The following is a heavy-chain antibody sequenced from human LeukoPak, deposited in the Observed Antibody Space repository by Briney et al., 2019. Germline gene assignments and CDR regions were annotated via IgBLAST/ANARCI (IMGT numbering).Heavy chain of an antibody. Sequence: ASVNVSCKASGYTFTSYDINWVRQATGQGLEWMGWMNPNSGNTGYAQKFQGRVTMTRNTSISTAYMELSSLRSEDTAVYYCARQGYYYDSSGYYYYYGMDVWGQGTTVTVSS. CDR1: GYTFTSYD. CDR2: MNPNSGNT. V-gene: IGHV1-8*01. CDR3: ARQGYYYDSSGYYYYYGMDV. D-gene: IGHD3-22*01. J-gene: IGHJ6*02.